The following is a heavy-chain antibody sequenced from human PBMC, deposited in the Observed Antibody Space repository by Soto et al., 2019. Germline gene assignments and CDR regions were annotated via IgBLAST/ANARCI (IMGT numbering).Heavy chain of an antibody. Sequence: ASVKVSCKASGYTFTDYYMHWVRQAPGQGLEWMGWINPNSGGTKYAQKFQAWVTMTADTSISTAYLELSRLRSDHTAVYYCARCISTSCAFDYWGQGTLVTVSS. V-gene: IGHV1-2*04. D-gene: IGHD2-2*01. CDR1: GYTFTDYY. J-gene: IGHJ4*02. CDR3: ARCISTSCAFDY. CDR2: INPNSGGT.